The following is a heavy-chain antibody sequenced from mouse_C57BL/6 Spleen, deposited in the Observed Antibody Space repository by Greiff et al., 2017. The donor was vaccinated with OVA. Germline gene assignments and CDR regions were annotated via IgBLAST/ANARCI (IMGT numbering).Heavy chain of an antibody. CDR3: ARSPQLVYYAMDY. J-gene: IGHJ4*01. CDR1: GYAFSSYW. D-gene: IGHD4-1*02. CDR2: IYPGDGDT. V-gene: IGHV1-80*01. Sequence: QVQLQESGAELVKPGASVKISCKASGYAFSSYWMNWVKQRPGKGLEWIGQIYPGDGDTNYNGKFKGKATLTADKSSSTAYMQLSSLTSEDSAVYVCARSPQLVYYAMDYWGQGTSVTVSS.